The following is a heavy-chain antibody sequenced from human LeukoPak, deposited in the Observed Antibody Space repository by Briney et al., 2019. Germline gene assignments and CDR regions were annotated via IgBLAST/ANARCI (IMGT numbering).Heavy chain of an antibody. D-gene: IGHD4-23*01. Sequence: ASVKVSCKASGYTFTSYGINWVRQAPGQGLEWMGIINPSGGSTSYAQKFQGRVTMTRDTSTSTVYMELSSLRSEDTAVYYCARYYGGNTRGFDPWGQGTLVTVSS. J-gene: IGHJ5*02. CDR2: INPSGGST. V-gene: IGHV1-46*01. CDR3: ARYYGGNTRGFDP. CDR1: GYTFTSYG.